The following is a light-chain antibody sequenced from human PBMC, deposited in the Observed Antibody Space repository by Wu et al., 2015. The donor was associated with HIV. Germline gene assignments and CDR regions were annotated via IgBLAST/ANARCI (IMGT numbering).Light chain of an antibody. CDR2: GAS. V-gene: IGKV3D-20*02. Sequence: EIVLTQSPGTLSLSPGERATLSCRASQSVRSDYLGWYQQRPGQAPRLLIYGASSRVTGIPDRFSGSGSGTDFTLTISSVEPEDFALYYCQQSDNWPLTFGQGTRLEIK. CDR3: QQSDNWPLT. J-gene: IGKJ5*01. CDR1: QSVRSDY.